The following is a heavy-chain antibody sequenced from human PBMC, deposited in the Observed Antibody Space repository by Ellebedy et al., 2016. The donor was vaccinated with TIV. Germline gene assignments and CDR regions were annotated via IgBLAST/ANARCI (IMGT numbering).Heavy chain of an antibody. D-gene: IGHD3-10*01. Sequence: AASVKVSCKTSGYTFTSYYMHWLRQAPGHGLVWMGLINPRGGSTSNAQKLEGRVSMTRDTSTSTVYMELSSLRSDDTAIYYCARSGTNYSTSRPWKFDPWGQGTLVTVSS. CDR1: GYTFTSYY. CDR2: INPRGGST. V-gene: IGHV1-46*04. J-gene: IGHJ5*02. CDR3: ARSGTNYSTSRPWKFDP.